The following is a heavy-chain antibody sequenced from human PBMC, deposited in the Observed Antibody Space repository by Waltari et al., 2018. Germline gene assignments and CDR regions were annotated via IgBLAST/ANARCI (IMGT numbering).Heavy chain of an antibody. CDR2: INPNSGGT. J-gene: IGHJ4*02. V-gene: IGHV1-2*02. CDR3: ARGAIFGVVIIDY. Sequence: QVPLVQSGAEVKKPGASVKVSCKASGSTFTGYYMHWVRQAPGQGLEWMGWINPNSGGTNYAQKLQGRVTMTRDTSISTAYMELSRLRSDDTAVYYCARGAIFGVVIIDYWGQGTLVTVSS. CDR1: GSTFTGYY. D-gene: IGHD3-3*01.